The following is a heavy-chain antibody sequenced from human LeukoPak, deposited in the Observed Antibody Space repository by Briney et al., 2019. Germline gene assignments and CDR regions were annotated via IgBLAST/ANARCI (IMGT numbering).Heavy chain of an antibody. CDR1: GGSISSYY. CDR3: ARATMFYGGRDAFDI. Sequence: SETLSLTCTVSGGSISSYYWSWIRQPPGKGLEWIGYIYYSGSTNYNPSPKSRVTISVDTSKNQFSLKLSSVTAADTAVYYCARATMFYGGRDAFDIWGQGTMVTVSS. D-gene: IGHD4-23*01. V-gene: IGHV4-59*01. CDR2: IYYSGST. J-gene: IGHJ3*02.